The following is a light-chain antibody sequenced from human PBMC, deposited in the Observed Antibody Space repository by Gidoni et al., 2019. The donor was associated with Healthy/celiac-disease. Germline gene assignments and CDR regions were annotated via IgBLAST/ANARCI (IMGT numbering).Light chain of an antibody. J-gene: IGKJ2*01. CDR3: QQYNSYSPYT. CDR2: NAS. V-gene: IGKV1-5*03. CDR1: QSISSW. Sequence: DIQRTQSPSTLSASVGDRVTITCRASQSISSWLAWYQQKPGKAPTLLIYNASSLDSGVPSRFSGSGSGTEFTLTISSLQPDDFATYYCQQYNSYSPYTFGQGTKVEIK.